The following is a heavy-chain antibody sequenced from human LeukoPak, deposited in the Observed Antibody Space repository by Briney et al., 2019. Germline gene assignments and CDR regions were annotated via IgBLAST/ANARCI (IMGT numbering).Heavy chain of an antibody. V-gene: IGHV3-30-3*02. J-gene: IGHJ6*03. CDR3: AKSWGSTRPYYNYMDV. CDR2: ISYDGSNK. Sequence: PGGSLRLSCAASGFTFSSYAMHWVRQAPGKGLEWVAVISYDGSNKYYAYSVKGRFTISRDNSKNTLSLQMNGLRPEDTAVYYCAKSWGSTRPYYNYMDVWGKGTTVTVSS. D-gene: IGHD1-26*01. CDR1: GFTFSSYA.